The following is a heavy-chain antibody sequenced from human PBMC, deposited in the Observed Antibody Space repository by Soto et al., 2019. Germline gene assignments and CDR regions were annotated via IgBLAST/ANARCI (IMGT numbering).Heavy chain of an antibody. CDR3: TARDIVVVPAAIRGAFDI. CDR2: IRSKAYGGTT. D-gene: IGHD2-2*01. CDR1: GFTFGDYA. V-gene: IGHV3-49*03. J-gene: IGHJ3*02. Sequence: GGSLRLSCTASGFTFGDYAMSWFRQAPGKGLEWVGFIRSKAYGGTTEYAASVKGRFTISRDDSKSIAYLQMNSLKTEDTAVYYCTARDIVVVPAAIRGAFDIWGQGTMVTVSS.